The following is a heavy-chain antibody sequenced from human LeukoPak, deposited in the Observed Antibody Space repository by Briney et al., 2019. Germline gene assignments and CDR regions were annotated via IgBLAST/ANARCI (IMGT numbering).Heavy chain of an antibody. CDR2: ISSSSSTI. Sequence: PGGSLRLSCAASGFTFSSYSMNWVRQAPGKGLEWVSYISSSSSTIYYADSVKGRFTISRDNAKNSLYLQMNSLRAEDTAVYYRASYLSWGSPYFDYWGQGTLVTVSS. V-gene: IGHV3-48*01. D-gene: IGHD7-27*01. CDR3: ASYLSWGSPYFDY. J-gene: IGHJ4*02. CDR1: GFTFSSYS.